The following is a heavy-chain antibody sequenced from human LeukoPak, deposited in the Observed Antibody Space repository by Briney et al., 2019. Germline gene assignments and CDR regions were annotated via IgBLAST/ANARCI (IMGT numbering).Heavy chain of an antibody. J-gene: IGHJ4*02. CDR3: AKFTQWELLRSGAFDY. Sequence: PGGSLRLSCAASGFTFSTYTMNWVRQAPGRGLEWVSYISGSSGSIYYADSVKGRFTISRDNAKNSLYLQMNSLRAEDTALYYCAKFTQWELLRSGAFDYWGQGTLVTVSS. CDR2: ISGSSGSI. D-gene: IGHD1-26*01. CDR1: GFTFSTYT. V-gene: IGHV3-48*04.